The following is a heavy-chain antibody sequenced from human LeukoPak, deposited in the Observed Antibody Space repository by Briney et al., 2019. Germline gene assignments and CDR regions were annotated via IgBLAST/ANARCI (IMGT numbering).Heavy chain of an antibody. V-gene: IGHV4-59*12. CDR3: ARTLIQVAAYVY. CDR2: IYYSGST. J-gene: IGHJ4*02. Sequence: PSETLSLTCTVSGGSTSSYYWSWIRQPPGKGLEWIGYIYYSGSTNYNPSLKSRVTMSVDTSKNQFSLKLTSVTAADTGVYYCARTLIQVAAYVYWGQGTLVTVSS. CDR1: GGSTSSYY. D-gene: IGHD6-19*01.